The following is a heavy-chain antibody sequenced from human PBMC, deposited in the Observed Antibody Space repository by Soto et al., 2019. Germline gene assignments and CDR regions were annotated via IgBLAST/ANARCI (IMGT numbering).Heavy chain of an antibody. J-gene: IGHJ3*01. CDR2: ISDDTNRK. D-gene: IGHD2-15*01. V-gene: IGHV3-30*04. CDR1: GFIFTNHA. CDR3: ARDIYPYGTVGTPDV. Sequence: QVQMVESGGGVVQPGRSLRLSCVVSGFIFTNHAMHWVRQAPGKGLEWVAVISDDTNRKYYADSVKGRFTISRDNSKNILYLQMNSLSDDDTAVYYCARDIYPYGTVGTPDVWGQGTMLIVSS.